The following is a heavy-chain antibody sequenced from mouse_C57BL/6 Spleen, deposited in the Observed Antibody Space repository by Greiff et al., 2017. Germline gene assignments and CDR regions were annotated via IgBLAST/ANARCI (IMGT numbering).Heavy chain of an antibody. D-gene: IGHD1-1*01. J-gene: IGHJ3*01. CDR2: IYPSDSET. CDR1: GYTFTSSW. V-gene: IGHV1-61*01. Sequence: QVQLQQPGAELVRPGSSVKLSCKASGYTFTSSWMDWVKQRPGQGLEWIGNIYPSDSETHYNQKFKDKATLTVDKSSSTAYMQLSSLTSEDSAVYYCARYYYGSSPFAYWGQGTLVTVSA. CDR3: ARYYYGSSPFAY.